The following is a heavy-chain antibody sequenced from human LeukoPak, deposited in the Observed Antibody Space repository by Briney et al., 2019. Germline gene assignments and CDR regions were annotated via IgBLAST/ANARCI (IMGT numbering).Heavy chain of an antibody. CDR3: ARGAYYYGSGAKKGFDY. Sequence: PSETLSLTCALSGGSITTYYWNWIRQSPGKGLEWIGHISDSGSTNYNPSLKSRVTISVDTSKNQFSLKLSSVTAADTAVYYCARGAYYYGSGAKKGFDYWGQGTLVTVSS. D-gene: IGHD3-10*01. V-gene: IGHV4-59*12. CDR2: ISDSGST. CDR1: GGSITTYY. J-gene: IGHJ4*02.